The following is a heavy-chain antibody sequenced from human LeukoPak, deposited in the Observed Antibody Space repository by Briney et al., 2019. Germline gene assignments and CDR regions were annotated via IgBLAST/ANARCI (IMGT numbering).Heavy chain of an antibody. CDR2: INHSGST. D-gene: IGHD3-3*01. CDR1: GGSFSGYY. V-gene: IGHV4-34*01. J-gene: IGHJ4*02. Sequence: SETLSLTCAVYGGSFSGYYWSWIRQPPGKGLEWIGEINHSGSTNYNPSLKSRVTISVDTSKNQFSLKLSSVTAADTAVYYCARCQYDFWSGKVDYWGQGTLVTVSS. CDR3: ARCQYDFWSGKVDY.